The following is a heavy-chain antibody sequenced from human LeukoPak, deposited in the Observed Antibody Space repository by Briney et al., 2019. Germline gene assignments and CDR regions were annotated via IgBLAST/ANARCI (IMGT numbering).Heavy chain of an antibody. V-gene: IGHV3-23*01. J-gene: IGHJ4*02. CDR2: ISGSGGST. CDR1: GFTFSSYT. D-gene: IGHD6-25*01. CDR3: APPPTYSSGPN. Sequence: GGCLRLSCAAPGFTFSSYTTSSVRQAPGKGLWWVSAISGSGGSTYYADSVKGRFTISRDNSKNTLYLQMNSLRAEDLAVYYCAPPPTYSSGPNWGQGTLVTVSS.